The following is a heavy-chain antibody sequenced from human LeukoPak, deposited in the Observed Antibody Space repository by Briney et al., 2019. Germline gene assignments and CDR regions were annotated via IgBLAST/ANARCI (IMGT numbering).Heavy chain of an antibody. CDR3: ARVDSSGPYAGYYFDY. J-gene: IGHJ4*02. D-gene: IGHD6-19*01. Sequence: ASVKVSCKASGYTFTSYGISWVRQAPGQGLEWMGWISAYNGNTNYAQKLQGRVTMTTDTSTSTAYMELSSLRSEDTAVYYCARVDSSGPYAGYYFDYWGQGTLVTVSS. CDR2: ISAYNGNT. CDR1: GYTFTSYG. V-gene: IGHV1-18*01.